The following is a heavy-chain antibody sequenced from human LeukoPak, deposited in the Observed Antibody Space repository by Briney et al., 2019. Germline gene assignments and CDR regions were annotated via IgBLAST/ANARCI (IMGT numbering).Heavy chain of an antibody. V-gene: IGHV3-30*01. D-gene: IGHD3-10*01. CDR2: ISYGGSNK. CDR3: ARDGIKYGSGSVDY. CDR1: GFTFSSYA. J-gene: IGHJ4*02. Sequence: PGGSLRLSCAASGFTFSSYAIHWVRQAPGKGLEWVAVISYGGSNKYYADSVKGRFTISRDNSKNTLYLQMNSLRAEDTAVYYCARDGIKYGSGSVDYWGQGTLVTVSS.